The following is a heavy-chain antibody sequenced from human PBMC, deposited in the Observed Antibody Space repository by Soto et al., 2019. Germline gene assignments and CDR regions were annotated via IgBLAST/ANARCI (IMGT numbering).Heavy chain of an antibody. D-gene: IGHD3-10*01. CDR3: ARDPPGAGVWSKSNWFDF. Sequence: QVQLVQSGAEVKEPGASVKVSCKASGYTFTTYCIHWVRQAPGQGLEWMGIINPSGGSTYYAQKFQGRVTMTRDTSTSTVYMQLSSLRPEDTAVYYCARDPPGAGVWSKSNWFDFWGQGTLVTVSS. CDR1: GYTFTTYC. J-gene: IGHJ5*01. V-gene: IGHV1-46*01. CDR2: INPSGGST.